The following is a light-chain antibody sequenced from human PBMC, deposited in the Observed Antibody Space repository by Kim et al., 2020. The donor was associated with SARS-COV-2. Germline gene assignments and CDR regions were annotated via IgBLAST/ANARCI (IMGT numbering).Light chain of an antibody. CDR2: GNN. Sequence: VTFSWPGICSTIGARYVVHCYLQLPGTAPKLLIYGNNKLPSGGPDRVSGSKSGTSASLAITGLQAEDEADYYCQAYDSSLSGLYVFGTGTKVTVL. CDR3: QAYDSSLSGLYV. V-gene: IGLV1-40*01. J-gene: IGLJ1*01. CDR1: CSTIGARYV.